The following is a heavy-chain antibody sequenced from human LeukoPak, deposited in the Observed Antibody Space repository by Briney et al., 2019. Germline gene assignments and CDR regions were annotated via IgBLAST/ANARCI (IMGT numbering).Heavy chain of an antibody. CDR2: INHSGST. J-gene: IGHJ3*02. V-gene: IGHV4-34*01. D-gene: IGHD3/OR15-3a*01. CDR1: GGSFSGYY. CDR3: ARGGVRIFGPWIHAFDI. Sequence: SETLSLTCAVYGGSFSGYYWSWIRQPPGEGLEWIGEINHSGSTNYNPSLKSRVTISVDTSKNQFSLKLSSVTAADTAVYYCARGGVRIFGPWIHAFDIWGQGTMVTVSS.